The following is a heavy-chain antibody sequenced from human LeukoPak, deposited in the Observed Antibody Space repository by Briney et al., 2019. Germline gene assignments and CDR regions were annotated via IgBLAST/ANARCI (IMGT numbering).Heavy chain of an antibody. V-gene: IGHV3-7*01. J-gene: IGHJ6*02. CDR1: GFTFSNYW. D-gene: IGHD3-3*01. CDR2: IKRDGRDK. Sequence: GGSLRLSCVASGFTFSNYWMSWVRQAPGKGLEWVANIKRDGRDKNSVDSVKGRFTISRDNAKNSMFLQMNSLRVEDTAVYYCARDWAPSYDFGSGYYPYYYYGMDVWGQGTTVTVSS. CDR3: ARDWAPSYDFGSGYYPYYYYGMDV.